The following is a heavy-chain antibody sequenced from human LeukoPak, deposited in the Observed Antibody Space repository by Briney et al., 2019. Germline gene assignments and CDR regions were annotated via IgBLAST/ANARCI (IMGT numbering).Heavy chain of an antibody. J-gene: IGHJ6*02. V-gene: IGHV3-74*01. D-gene: IGHD1-26*01. CDR1: GFTFSSYW. CDR2: INSDGSST. CDR3: ARVRSGSSAGNYGMDV. Sequence: GGSLRLSCAASGFTFSSYWMHWVRQAPGKGLVWVSRINSDGSSTSYADSVKGRFTISRGNAKNTLYLQMNSLRAEDTAVYYCARVRSGSSAGNYGMDVWGQGTTVTVSS.